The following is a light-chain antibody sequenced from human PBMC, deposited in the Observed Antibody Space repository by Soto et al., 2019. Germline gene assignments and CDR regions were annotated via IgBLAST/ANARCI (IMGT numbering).Light chain of an antibody. Sequence: DMQMTQSPASVSASVGDRVTITCRASQGISTWFAWNQQKPGKASKLLIYDASSMQRGVPSRFSDSGSGTGFTLTVSAPQAEDFETYYCQQANSFPWTCGQGTKVDIK. J-gene: IGKJ1*01. CDR1: QGISTW. V-gene: IGKV1-12*01. CDR2: DAS. CDR3: QQANSFPWT.